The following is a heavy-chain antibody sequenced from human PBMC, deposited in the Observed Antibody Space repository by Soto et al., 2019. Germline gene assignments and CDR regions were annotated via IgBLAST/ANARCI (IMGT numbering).Heavy chain of an antibody. CDR3: ARDRDCSSTSCYLGYYYYGMDV. CDR2: ISSSGSTI. Sequence: GGSLRLSCAASGFTFSSYEMNWVRQAPGKGLEWVSYISSSGSTIYYADSVKGRFTISRDNAKNSLYPQMNSLRAEDTAVYYCARDRDCSSTSCYLGYYYYGMDVWGQGTTVTVSS. V-gene: IGHV3-48*03. CDR1: GFTFSSYE. J-gene: IGHJ6*02. D-gene: IGHD2-2*01.